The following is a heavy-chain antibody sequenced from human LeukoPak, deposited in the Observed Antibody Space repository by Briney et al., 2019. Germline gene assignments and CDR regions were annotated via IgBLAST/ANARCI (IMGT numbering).Heavy chain of an antibody. CDR1: GGSISSSSYY. Sequence: SETLSLTCTVSGGSISSSSYYWGWIRQPPGKGLEWIGYIYNSGNTYYNPSLKSRVTISVDTSKNQFSLKLGSVTAADTAVYYCARDGRRITPIAWGQGTLVTVSS. D-gene: IGHD3-3*01. CDR3: ARDGRRITPIA. J-gene: IGHJ4*02. V-gene: IGHV4-30-4*08. CDR2: IYNSGNT.